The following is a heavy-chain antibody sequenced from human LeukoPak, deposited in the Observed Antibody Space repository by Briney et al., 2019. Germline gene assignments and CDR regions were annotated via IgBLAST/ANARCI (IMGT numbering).Heavy chain of an antibody. J-gene: IGHJ4*02. CDR3: ARVRSSLLRGFDY. Sequence: SETLSLTCAVYGGSFSGYYWSWIRQPPGKRLEWIGEINHSGSTNYNPSLKSRVTISVDTSKNQFSLKLSSVTAADTAVYYCARVRSSLLRGFDYWGQGTLVTVSS. CDR1: GGSFSGYY. D-gene: IGHD6-13*01. CDR2: INHSGST. V-gene: IGHV4-34*01.